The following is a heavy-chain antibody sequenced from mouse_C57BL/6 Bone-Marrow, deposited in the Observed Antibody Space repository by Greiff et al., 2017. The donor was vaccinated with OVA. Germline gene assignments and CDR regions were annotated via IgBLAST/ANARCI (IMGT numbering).Heavy chain of an antibody. V-gene: IGHV5-17*01. CDR3: ARPPMVIPYWYFDV. CDR1: GFTFSDYG. Sequence: EVNVVESGGGLVKPGGSLKLSCAASGFTFSDYGMHWVRQAPEKGLEWVAYISSGSSTIYYADTVKGRFTISRDNAKNTLFLQMTSLRSEDTAMYYCARPPMVIPYWYFDVWGTGTTVTVSS. J-gene: IGHJ1*03. CDR2: ISSGSSTI. D-gene: IGHD2-10*01.